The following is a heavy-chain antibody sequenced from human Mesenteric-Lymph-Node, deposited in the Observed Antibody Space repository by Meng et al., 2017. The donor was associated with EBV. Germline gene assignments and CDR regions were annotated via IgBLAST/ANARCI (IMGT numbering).Heavy chain of an antibody. CDR2: INYRGRT. CDR3: ARGVNPAY. V-gene: IGHV4-34*01. Sequence: QEQLQEWGAGLLKTSDTRPPSSAVYGGSFRGYNWTWIRQPPGKGLEWVGEINYRGRTNYNPSRKCRATISLDTSKSQLYLQLSSVTAVNTAVYYCARGVNPAYWGQGTLVTVSS. J-gene: IGHJ4*02. CDR1: GGSFRGYN. D-gene: IGHD2-2*01.